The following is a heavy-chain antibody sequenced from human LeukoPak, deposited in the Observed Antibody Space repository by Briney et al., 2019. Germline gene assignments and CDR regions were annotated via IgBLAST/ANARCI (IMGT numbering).Heavy chain of an antibody. CDR1: GFTFSNYA. Sequence: GGSLRLSCAASGFTFSNYAMSWVRQAPGKGLEWVAVIRYDGSDKYYADSVKGRFTISRDNSKNTLNLQMNSLRADDTAVYYCARDQWFEESKSLDYWGQGTLVTVSS. V-gene: IGHV3-33*08. CDR3: ARDQWFEESKSLDY. D-gene: IGHD3-10*01. J-gene: IGHJ4*02. CDR2: IRYDGSDK.